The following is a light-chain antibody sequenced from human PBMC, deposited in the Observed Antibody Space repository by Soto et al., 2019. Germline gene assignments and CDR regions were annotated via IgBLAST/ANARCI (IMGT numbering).Light chain of an antibody. V-gene: IGLV1-40*01. Sequence: QLVLTQQPSVSGAPGQRVTISCTGSSSNIGAGYDVHWYQQLPGTAPKLLIYGNSNRPSGVPDRFSGSKSGTSASLAITGLQAEDEADYYCQSYDSSLSGSVVFGGGTKVTVL. J-gene: IGLJ2*01. CDR3: QSYDSSLSGSVV. CDR2: GNS. CDR1: SSNIGAGYD.